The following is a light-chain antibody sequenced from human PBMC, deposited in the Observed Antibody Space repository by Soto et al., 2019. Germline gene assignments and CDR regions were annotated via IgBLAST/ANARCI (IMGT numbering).Light chain of an antibody. CDR3: QQYDDLPLT. J-gene: IGKJ4*01. CDR2: DAC. V-gene: IGKV1-33*01. Sequence: DIQMTQSPSSLSASVGDRVTITSQASEDISNSLNWYQQKPGKAPMLLISDACNLETGVPSRFSGSGSGTDFTFTISSLQPEDIATYFCQQYDDLPLTFGGGTKVEI. CDR1: EDISNS.